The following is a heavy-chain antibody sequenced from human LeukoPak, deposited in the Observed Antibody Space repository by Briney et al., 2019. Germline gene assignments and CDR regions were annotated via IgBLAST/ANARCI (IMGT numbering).Heavy chain of an antibody. CDR1: GFTFSDAW. CDR3: TTGYTSASHDGY. V-gene: IGHV3-15*07. CDR2: IKRRTDGGTS. D-gene: IGHD2-15*01. Sequence: GGSLRLSCAASGFTFSDAWMHWVRQAPGKGLEWVGPIKRRTDGGTSNYAAPVKGRFAISRDDSEDTLFLQMDSLKSEDTGVYYCTTGYTSASHDGYWGQGTLVTVSS. J-gene: IGHJ4*02.